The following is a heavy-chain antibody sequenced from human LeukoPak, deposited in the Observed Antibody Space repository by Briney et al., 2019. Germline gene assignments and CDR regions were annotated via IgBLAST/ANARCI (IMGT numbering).Heavy chain of an antibody. CDR1: GGSFSGYY. CDR2: INHSGST. V-gene: IGHV4-34*01. J-gene: IGHJ6*02. CDR3: ARTSNLLVDV. Sequence: SETLSLTCAVYGGSFSGYYWSWIRQPPGKGLEWIGEINHSGSTNYNPSLKSRVTISVDTSKNQFSLKPSSVTAADTAVYYCARTSNLLVDVWGQGTTVTVSS.